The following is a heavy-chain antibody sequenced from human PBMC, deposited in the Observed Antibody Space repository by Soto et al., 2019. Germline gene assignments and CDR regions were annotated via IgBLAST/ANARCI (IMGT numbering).Heavy chain of an antibody. D-gene: IGHD3-3*01. V-gene: IGHV2-5*02. CDR1: GFSLSTSGVG. CDR2: IYWDDDK. Sequence: SGPTLVNPTQTLTLTCTFSGFSLSTSGVGVGWTRQPPGKALEWLALIYWDDDKRYSPSLKSRLTITKDTSKNQVVLTMTNMDPVDTATYYCARYYDFWSGYYTGKLTGVGFDEWGQGTLVTVSS. J-gene: IGHJ4*02. CDR3: ARYYDFWSGYYTGKLTGVGFDE.